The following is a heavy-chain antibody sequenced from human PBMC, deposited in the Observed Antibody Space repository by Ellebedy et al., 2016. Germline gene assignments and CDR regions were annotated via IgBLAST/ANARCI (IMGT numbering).Heavy chain of an antibody. Sequence: ASVKVSCKASGYTFTSYGISWVRQAPGQELEWMGWISTYDGNTNYAQNLQGRVTMTTDTSTGTVYMELRSLISDETAVYYCARDSGRASHFRTCGDYWGQGTLVTVSS. J-gene: IGHJ4*02. CDR1: GYTFTSYG. D-gene: IGHD1-14*01. V-gene: IGHV1-18*01. CDR3: ARDSGRASHFRTCGDY. CDR2: ISTYDGNT.